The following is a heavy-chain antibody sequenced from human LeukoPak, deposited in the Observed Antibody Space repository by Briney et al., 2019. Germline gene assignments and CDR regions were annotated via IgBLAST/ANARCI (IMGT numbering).Heavy chain of an antibody. V-gene: IGHV1-2*02. J-gene: IGHJ4*02. CDR3: ARGGGYSYGLEYFDY. D-gene: IGHD5-18*01. Sequence: ASVKVSCKAPGYTFTGYYMHWVRQAPGQGLEWMGWINPNSGGTNYAQKFQGRVTMTRDTSISTAYMELSRLRSDDTAVYYCARGGGYSYGLEYFDYWGQGTLVTVSS. CDR2: INPNSGGT. CDR1: GYTFTGYY.